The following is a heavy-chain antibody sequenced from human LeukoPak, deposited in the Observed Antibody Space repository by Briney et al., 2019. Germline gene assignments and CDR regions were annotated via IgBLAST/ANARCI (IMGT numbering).Heavy chain of an antibody. CDR1: GYSISSGYY. J-gene: IGHJ4*02. V-gene: IGHV4-38-2*02. Sequence: SETLSLTCAVSGYSISSGYYWGWIRQPPGKGLEWIGSIYHSGSTYYNPSLKSRVTISVDTSKNQFSLKLSSVTAADTAVYYCARDYSSGYYVDYWGQGTLVTVSS. D-gene: IGHD3-22*01. CDR2: IYHSGST. CDR3: ARDYSSGYYVDY.